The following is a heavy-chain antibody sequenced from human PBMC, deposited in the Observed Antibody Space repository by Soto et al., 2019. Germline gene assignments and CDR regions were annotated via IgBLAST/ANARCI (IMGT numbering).Heavy chain of an antibody. J-gene: IGHJ4*02. D-gene: IGHD3-16*01. CDR1: GFTFTGHY. Sequence: QVQLEQSGAEVKKPGASVKVSCKASGFTFTGHYIHWVRQAPGQGLEWMGWINPNSGGTSYAQKFQGRVTMTRDTSITTAYMELSRLSSDDTAVYYCARTDYLFSTLTYYFDYWGQGTLVTVSS. CDR3: ARTDYLFSTLTYYFDY. V-gene: IGHV1-2*02. CDR2: INPNSGGT.